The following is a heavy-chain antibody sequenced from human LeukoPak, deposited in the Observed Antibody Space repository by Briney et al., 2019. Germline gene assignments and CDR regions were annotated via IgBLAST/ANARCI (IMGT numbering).Heavy chain of an antibody. CDR1: GFTFSSYG. CDR3: AKDWGDGYNFPDAFDI. CDR2: ISYDGSNK. J-gene: IGHJ3*02. Sequence: GGSLRLSCAASGFTFSSYGMHWVRQAPGKGLEWVAVISYDGSNKYYADSVKGRFTISRDNSKNTLHLQMNSLRAGDTAVYYCAKDWGDGYNFPDAFDIWSQGTMVTVSS. V-gene: IGHV3-30*18. D-gene: IGHD5-24*01.